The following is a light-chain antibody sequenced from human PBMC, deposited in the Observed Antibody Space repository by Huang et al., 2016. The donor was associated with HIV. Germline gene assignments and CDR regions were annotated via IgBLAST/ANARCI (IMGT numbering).Light chain of an antibody. V-gene: IGKV1-12*01. J-gene: IGKJ5*01. CDR3: LQADISPRS. Sequence: DIQMTQSPSSVSASEGDTVTITCRASQDISIWLAWYQQKPREAPTILIHSASILVSGVPSRFSGSESVTNYALTINGLRPDDFATYYCLQADISPRSFGQGTRLDIQ. CDR2: SAS. CDR1: QDISIW.